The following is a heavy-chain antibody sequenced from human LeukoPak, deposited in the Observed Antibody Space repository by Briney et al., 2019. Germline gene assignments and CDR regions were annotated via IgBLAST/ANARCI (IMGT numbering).Heavy chain of an antibody. J-gene: IGHJ4*02. Sequence: ASVKVSCKASGYTFTGYYMHWVRQAPGQGLEWMGWINPNSGGTNYAQKFQGRVTMTRDTSTSTVYMELSSLRSEDTAVYYCARIMTRNDYWGQGTLVTVSS. D-gene: IGHD4-11*01. CDR1: GYTFTGYY. CDR3: ARIMTRNDY. CDR2: INPNSGGT. V-gene: IGHV1-2*02.